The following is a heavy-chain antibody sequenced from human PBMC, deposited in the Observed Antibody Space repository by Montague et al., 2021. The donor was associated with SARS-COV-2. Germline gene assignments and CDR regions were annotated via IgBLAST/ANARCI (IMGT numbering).Heavy chain of an antibody. CDR3: ASPTYYYDSSGSDAFDI. Sequence: SETLSLTCTVSGGSISSSSYYWGWIRQPPGTGLEWIGSIYYSGSTYYNPSLKSRVTISVDTSKNQFSLKLSSVTAADTAVYYCASPTYYYDSSGSDAFDIWGQGTIVTVSS. D-gene: IGHD3-22*01. CDR2: IYYSGST. V-gene: IGHV4-39*01. J-gene: IGHJ3*02. CDR1: GGSISSSSYY.